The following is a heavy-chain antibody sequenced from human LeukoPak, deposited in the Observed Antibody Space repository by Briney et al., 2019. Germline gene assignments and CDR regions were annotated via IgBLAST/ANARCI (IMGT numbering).Heavy chain of an antibody. V-gene: IGHV4-38-2*02. D-gene: IGHD6-19*01. CDR1: GYSISCGYY. CDR3: ARDLSAVAGTEVGY. J-gene: IGHJ4*02. CDR2: IYHSGST. Sequence: PSETLSLTCTVSGYSISCGYYWGWIRQPPGKGLEWIGSIYHSGSTYYNPSLKSRVTISVDTSKNQFSLKLSSVTAADTAVYYCARDLSAVAGTEVGYWGQGTLVTVSS.